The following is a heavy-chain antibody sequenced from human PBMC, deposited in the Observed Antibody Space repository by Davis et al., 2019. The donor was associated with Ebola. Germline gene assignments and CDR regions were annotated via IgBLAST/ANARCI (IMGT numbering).Heavy chain of an antibody. CDR3: TKRQGRDHYGMDV. V-gene: IGHV3-23*01. D-gene: IGHD3-10*01. J-gene: IGHJ6*04. Sequence: GESLKISCAASGFIFSSYVMSWVRQAPGKGLEWVSTLGTSADTYYADSVKGRFTISRDNAKNSLYLQMNSLRAEDTALYYCTKRQGRDHYGMDVWGKGTTVTVSS. CDR1: GFIFSSYV. CDR2: LGTSADT.